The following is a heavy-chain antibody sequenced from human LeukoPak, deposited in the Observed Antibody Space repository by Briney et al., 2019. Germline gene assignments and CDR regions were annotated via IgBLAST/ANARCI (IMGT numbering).Heavy chain of an antibody. J-gene: IGHJ6*03. CDR2: IYTSGST. D-gene: IGHD2-2*01. CDR3: ARGWWDIVVVPAYYYYYYTDV. V-gene: IGHV4-61*02. Sequence: SETLSLTCTVSGGSISSGSYYWSWIRQPAGKGLEWIGRIYTSGSTNYNPSLKSRVTISVDTSKNQFSLKLSSVTAADTAVYYYARGWWDIVVVPAYYYYYYTDVWGKGTTVTISS. CDR1: GGSISSGSYY.